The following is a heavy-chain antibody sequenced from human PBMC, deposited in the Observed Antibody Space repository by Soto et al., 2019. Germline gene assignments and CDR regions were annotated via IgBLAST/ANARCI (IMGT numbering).Heavy chain of an antibody. CDR3: ARGLTTTVTKGDYYSYMDV. J-gene: IGHJ6*03. V-gene: IGHV4-34*01. Sequence: PSETLSLTCAVYGGSFSGYYWSWIRQPPGKGLEWIGEINHSGSTNYNPSLKSRVTISVDTSKNQFSLKLSPVTAADTAVYYCARGLTTTVTKGDYYSYMDVWGKGTTVTVSS. CDR1: GGSFSGYY. D-gene: IGHD4-17*01. CDR2: INHSGST.